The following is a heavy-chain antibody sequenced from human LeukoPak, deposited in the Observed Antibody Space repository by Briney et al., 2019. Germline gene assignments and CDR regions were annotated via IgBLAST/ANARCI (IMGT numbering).Heavy chain of an antibody. J-gene: IGHJ3*02. CDR2: INPNSGGT. D-gene: IGHD2-2*01. CDR3: ARDGSSWSHALDI. CDR1: GYTFTGYY. Sequence: ASVKVSCTASGYTFTGYYMHWVRQAPGQGLEWMGWINPNSGGTNYAQKFQGRVTMTRDTSISTAYMELSRLRSDDTAVYYCARDGSSWSHALDIWGQGTMVTVSS. V-gene: IGHV1-2*02.